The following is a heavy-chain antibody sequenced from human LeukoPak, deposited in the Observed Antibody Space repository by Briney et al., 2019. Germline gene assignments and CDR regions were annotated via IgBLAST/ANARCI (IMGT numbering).Heavy chain of an antibody. CDR1: GYTFTSYG. CDR2: INPNSGGT. Sequence: GASVKVSCKASGYTFTSYGISWVRQAPGQGLEWMGWINPNSGGTNYAQKFQGRVTMTRDTSISTAYMELSRLRSDDTAVYYCASSVVPAAIGGYWGQGTLVTVSS. D-gene: IGHD2-2*01. V-gene: IGHV1-2*02. CDR3: ASSVVPAAIGGY. J-gene: IGHJ4*02.